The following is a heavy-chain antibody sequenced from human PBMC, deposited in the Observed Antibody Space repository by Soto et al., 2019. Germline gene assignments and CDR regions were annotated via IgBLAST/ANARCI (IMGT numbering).Heavy chain of an antibody. J-gene: IGHJ4*02. D-gene: IGHD6-13*01. V-gene: IGHV1-8*01. CDR3: ARERAAAGTDY. Sequence: QVQLVQSGAEVKKPGASVKVSCKASGYTFTSYDINWVRQATGQGLEWMGWMNPNSGNTGYAQKFQGRVSMPRNTSRGTAYMELSSLRSEDTAVYYCARERAAAGTDYWGQRNLVNVSS. CDR2: MNPNSGNT. CDR1: GYTFTSYD.